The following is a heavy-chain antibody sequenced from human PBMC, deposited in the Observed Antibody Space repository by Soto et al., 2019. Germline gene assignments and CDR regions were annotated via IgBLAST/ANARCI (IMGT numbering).Heavy chain of an antibody. CDR1: GFTFSSHS. Sequence: GGSLRLSCAASGFTFSSHSMNWVRQAPGKGLEWLSYINSGSTTIYYADSVKGRFTISRDNAKNSLYLQMNNLRAEDTAVYYCARAQRPRYYYFDYWGQGTLVTVSS. CDR3: ARAQRPRYYYFDY. V-gene: IGHV3-48*01. D-gene: IGHD6-25*01. J-gene: IGHJ4*02. CDR2: INSGSTTI.